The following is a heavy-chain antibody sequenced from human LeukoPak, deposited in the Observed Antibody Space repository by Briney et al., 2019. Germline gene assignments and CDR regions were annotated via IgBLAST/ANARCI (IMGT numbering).Heavy chain of an antibody. CDR1: GYTFTSYD. Sequence: ASVKVSCKASGYTFTSYDINWVRQATGQGLEWMGWMNPNSGNTGYEQKFQGRVTMTRNTSISTAYMELSSLRSEDTAVYYCARDRRAAAGFDPWGQGTLVTVSS. J-gene: IGHJ5*02. D-gene: IGHD6-13*01. CDR2: MNPNSGNT. CDR3: ARDRRAAAGFDP. V-gene: IGHV1-8*01.